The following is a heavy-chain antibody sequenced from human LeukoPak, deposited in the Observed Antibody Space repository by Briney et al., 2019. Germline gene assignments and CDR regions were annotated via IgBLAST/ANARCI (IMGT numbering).Heavy chain of an antibody. CDR1: GFTFSSYG. Sequence: GGSLRLSCAASGFTFSSYGMHWVRQAPGKGLEWVAVISYDGSNKHYADSVKGRFTISRDNSKNTLYLQMNSLRAEDTAVYYCAKESRIFTGYYPAYYYGMDVWGQGTTVTVSS. CDR3: AKESRIFTGYYPAYYYGMDV. D-gene: IGHD3-9*01. CDR2: ISYDGSNK. J-gene: IGHJ6*02. V-gene: IGHV3-30*18.